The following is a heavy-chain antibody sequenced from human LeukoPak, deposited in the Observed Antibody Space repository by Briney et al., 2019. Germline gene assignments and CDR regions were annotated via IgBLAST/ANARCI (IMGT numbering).Heavy chain of an antibody. CDR2: VHSSGNR. CDR3: ARGGAVLGIGYYYYYMDV. J-gene: IGHJ6*03. Sequence: SETLSLTCTVSGGSINNSGYMWGWMRQSPGKGLEWIGSFQPPGKGLEWIGNVHSSGNRYYNPSLKSRVAVSVDVSKNQFSLKVKSVTAADTAVYYCARGGAVLGIGYYYYYMDVWGKGTTVTVSS. V-gene: IGHV4-39*07. CDR1: GGSINNSGYM. D-gene: IGHD7-27*01.